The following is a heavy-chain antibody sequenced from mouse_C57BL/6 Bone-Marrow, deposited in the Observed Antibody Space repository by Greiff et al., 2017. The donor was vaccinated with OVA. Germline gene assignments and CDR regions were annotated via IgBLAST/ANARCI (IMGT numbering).Heavy chain of an antibody. D-gene: IGHD4-1*01. Sequence: QVPLQQPGAELVKPGASVKLSCQASGYTFTSYWMHWVKQRPGRGLEWIGRIDPNSGGTKYNEKFKRKATLTVDKPSGTAYMQLSSRTSEDSAVYYCAREANWAYYFDYWGQGTTLTVSS. CDR2: IDPNSGGT. CDR3: AREANWAYYFDY. CDR1: GYTFTSYW. J-gene: IGHJ2*01. V-gene: IGHV1-72*01.